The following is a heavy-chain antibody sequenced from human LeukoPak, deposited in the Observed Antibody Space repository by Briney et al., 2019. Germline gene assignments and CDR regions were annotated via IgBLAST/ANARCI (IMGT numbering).Heavy chain of an antibody. V-gene: IGHV3-9*01. CDR2: ISWNSGSI. J-gene: IGHJ6*02. D-gene: IGHD6-13*01. CDR1: GFTFDDYA. CDR3: AKDTSSSSWYLGYYGMDV. Sequence: GRSLRLSCAASGFTFDDYAMHWGRQAPGKGLEWVSGISWNSGSIGYADSVKGRFTISRDNAKNSLYLQMNSLRAEDTALYYCAKDTSSSSWYLGYYGMDVWGQGTTVTVSS.